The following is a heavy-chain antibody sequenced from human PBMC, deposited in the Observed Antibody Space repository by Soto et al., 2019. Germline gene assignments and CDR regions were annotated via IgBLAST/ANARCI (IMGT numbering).Heavy chain of an antibody. Sequence: PSETLSLTCSVSGGSINSAAYYWSWVRQRPGRGLEWIGYIFHTGSRYYTASLKTRLTISVDTSKNQFSLKLDSVTAADTAVYYCAGSPYYYYGMDVWGQGTSVTVSS. CDR1: GGSINSAAYY. CDR3: AGSPYYYYGMDV. J-gene: IGHJ6*01. V-gene: IGHV4-31*03. CDR2: IFHTGSR. D-gene: IGHD6-13*01.